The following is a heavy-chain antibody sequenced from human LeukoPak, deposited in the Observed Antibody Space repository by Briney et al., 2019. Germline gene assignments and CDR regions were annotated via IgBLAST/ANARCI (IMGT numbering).Heavy chain of an antibody. J-gene: IGHJ5*02. CDR2: IIPIFGTA. CDR3: ARHGSSWLNWFDP. CDR1: GGTFSSYA. Sequence: GASVKVSCKASGGTFSSYAISWVREAPGQGLEWMGGIIPIFGTANYAQKFQGRVTITADESTSTAYMELSSLRSEDTAVYYCARHGSSWLNWFDPWGQGTLVTVSS. D-gene: IGHD6-13*01. V-gene: IGHV1-69*13.